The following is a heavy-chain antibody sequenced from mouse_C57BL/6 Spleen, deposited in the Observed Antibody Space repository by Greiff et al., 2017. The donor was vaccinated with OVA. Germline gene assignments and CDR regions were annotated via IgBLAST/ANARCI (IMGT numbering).Heavy chain of an antibody. CDR2: LIPSSVST. D-gene: IGHD1-1*01. J-gene: IGHJ4*01. CDR1: GYTFTSYW. CDR3: ASYYYVSSPYYAMDY. V-gene: IGHV1-7*01. Sequence: QVQLQQSGAELAKPGASVKLSCKASGYTFTSYWMHWATPSPLHVLDSLLYLIPSSVSTKYNQKFKDKATLTADKSSSTAYMQLSSLTYEDSAVYDCASYYYVSSPYYAMDYWGQGTSVTVSS.